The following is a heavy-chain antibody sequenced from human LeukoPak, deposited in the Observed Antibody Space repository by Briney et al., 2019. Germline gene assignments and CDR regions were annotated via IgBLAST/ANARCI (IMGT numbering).Heavy chain of an antibody. Sequence: GGSLRLSCAASGFTFSSYAMSWVRQAPGKGLEWVSAISGSGGSTYYADSVKGRFTISRGNSKNTLYLQMNSLRAEDTAVYYCAKDHRAVAGTVGAFDIWGQGTMVTVSS. CDR3: AKDHRAVAGTVGAFDI. V-gene: IGHV3-23*01. CDR1: GFTFSSYA. CDR2: ISGSGGST. J-gene: IGHJ3*02. D-gene: IGHD6-19*01.